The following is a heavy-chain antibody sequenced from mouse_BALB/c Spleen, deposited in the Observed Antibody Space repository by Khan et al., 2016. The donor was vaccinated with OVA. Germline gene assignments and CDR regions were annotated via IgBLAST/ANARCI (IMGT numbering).Heavy chain of an antibody. J-gene: IGHJ4*01. V-gene: IGHV5-12-2*01. Sequence: EVQLQESGGDLVQTGGSLKLSCAASGFTFSSYTMSWVRQTPEKRLEWVAFISNGGSNAYYPDTVKGRFTISRDNAKNTLYLQMSSRKYKDKAMYYCSSTSPTEYDNIMDYWGQGTSVTVSS. CDR3: SSTSPTEYDNIMDY. CDR1: GFTFSSYT. D-gene: IGHD1-1*01. CDR2: ISNGGSNA.